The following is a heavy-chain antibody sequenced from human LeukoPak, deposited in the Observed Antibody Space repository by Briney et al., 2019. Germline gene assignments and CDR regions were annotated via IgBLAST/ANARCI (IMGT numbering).Heavy chain of an antibody. J-gene: IGHJ4*02. CDR1: GFTFNNYN. V-gene: IGHV3-21*01. CDR2: ITSSGTYI. CDR3: ARETDEAGTMGY. Sequence: PGGSLRLSCAASGFTFNNYNMNWVRQAPGKALEWVSSITSSGTYIFYADSVKGRFTISRDNAKNSLYLQINSLGPEDTAVYYCARETDEAGTMGYWGQGTLVTVS. D-gene: IGHD3-10*01.